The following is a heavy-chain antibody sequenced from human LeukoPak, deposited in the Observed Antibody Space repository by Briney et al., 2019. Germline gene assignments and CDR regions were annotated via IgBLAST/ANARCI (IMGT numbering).Heavy chain of an antibody. J-gene: IGHJ4*02. Sequence: PSETLSLTCAVYGGSFSGYYWSWIRQPPGKGLEWIGYIYYSGSTNCNPSLKSRVTISVDTSKNQFSLQLSSVTAADTAVYYCARTQYYHDSSGYYTSFDYWGQGTLVTVSS. CDR1: GGSFSGYY. V-gene: IGHV4-59*01. CDR3: ARTQYYHDSSGYYTSFDY. D-gene: IGHD3-22*01. CDR2: IYYSGST.